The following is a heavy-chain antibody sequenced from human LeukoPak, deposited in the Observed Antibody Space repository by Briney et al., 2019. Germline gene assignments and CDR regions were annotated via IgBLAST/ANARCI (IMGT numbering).Heavy chain of an antibody. CDR1: GGSISSSSYY. CDR2: IYYSGST. Sequence: KPSETLSLTCTVSGGSISSSSYYWDWIRQPPGKGLEWIGSIYYSGSTYYNPSLRSRVTISVDTSKNQFSLKLSSVIAADTAVYCCARHGKYSGYARDAFDIWGQGTVVTVSS. D-gene: IGHD5-12*01. CDR3: ARHGKYSGYARDAFDI. J-gene: IGHJ3*02. V-gene: IGHV4-39*01.